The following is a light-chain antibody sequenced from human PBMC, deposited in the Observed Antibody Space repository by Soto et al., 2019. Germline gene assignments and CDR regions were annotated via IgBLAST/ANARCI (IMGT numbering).Light chain of an antibody. J-gene: IGKJ3*01. Sequence: EIVLTQSPGTLSLSPGERATLSCRASQSVSSSYLAWDQQKPGQAPSPLIYGASSRATGIPDRFSGSGSGTDFPLTISRLEPEDFAVYYCHQYGSSLLTFGPGTNVDIK. CDR1: QSVSSSY. V-gene: IGKV3-20*01. CDR2: GAS. CDR3: HQYGSSLLT.